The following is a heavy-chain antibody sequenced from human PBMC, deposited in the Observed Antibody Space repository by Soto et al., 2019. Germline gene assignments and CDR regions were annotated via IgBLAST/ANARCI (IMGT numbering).Heavy chain of an antibody. J-gene: IGHJ4*02. V-gene: IGHV1-18*01. CDR1: GYTFTSYG. Sequence: QVQLVQSGAEVKKPGASVKVSCKASGYTFTSYGISWVRQAPGQGLEWMGWISTYNGNTKYAQKLQGRVTMTTDTATSTEYRELRRLRSDDTGVFSCAREVVRGGGSDYWGQGTLVTVSS. CDR3: AREVVRGGGSDY. D-gene: IGHD3-10*01. CDR2: ISTYNGNT.